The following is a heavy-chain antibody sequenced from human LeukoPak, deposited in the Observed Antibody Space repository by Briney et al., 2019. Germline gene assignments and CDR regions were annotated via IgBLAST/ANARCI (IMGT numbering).Heavy chain of an antibody. D-gene: IGHD2-2*01. V-gene: IGHV4-34*01. CDR2: INHSGST. J-gene: IGHJ6*02. Sequence: SETLSLTCAVYGGSFSGYYWSWIRQPPGKGLEWIGEINHSGSTNYNPSLKSRVTISVDTSKNQFSLKLSSVTAADTAVYYCARSQGPCTTTSCPYGMDVWGQGTTVTVSS. CDR1: GGSFSGYY. CDR3: ARSQGPCTTTSCPYGMDV.